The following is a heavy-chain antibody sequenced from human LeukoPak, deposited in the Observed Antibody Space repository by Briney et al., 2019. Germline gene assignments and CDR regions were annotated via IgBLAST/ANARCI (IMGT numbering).Heavy chain of an antibody. CDR2: IKQDGSEK. D-gene: IGHD3-10*01. J-gene: IGHJ4*02. CDR3: ARARLVGSGSYWAFDY. V-gene: IGHV3-7*03. CDR1: GFTFSSYW. Sequence: GGSLRLSCAASGFTFSSYWMSWVRQAPGNGLEWVANIKQDGSEKYYVDSVKGRFTISRDNAKNSLYLQMNSLRAEDTAVYYCARARLVGSGSYWAFDYWGQGTLVTVSS.